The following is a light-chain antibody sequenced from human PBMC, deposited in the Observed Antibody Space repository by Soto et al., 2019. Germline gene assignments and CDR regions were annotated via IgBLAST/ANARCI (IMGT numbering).Light chain of an antibody. J-gene: IGKJ4*01. CDR1: QNINTN. V-gene: IGKV3-15*01. CDR2: GAS. Sequence: EIVMAQSPATLSVSPGERAALSCRASQNINTNLAWYQQKPGQTPRLLIYGASTRATGIPARLSGSGSGTEFTLTISSLQSEDFAVYCCQQYTNWPPLTFGGGTKVEIK. CDR3: QQYTNWPPLT.